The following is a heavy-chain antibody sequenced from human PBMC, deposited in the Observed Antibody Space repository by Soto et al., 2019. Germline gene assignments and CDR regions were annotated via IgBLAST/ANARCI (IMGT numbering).Heavy chain of an antibody. J-gene: IGHJ4*02. CDR1: GYSFTRYW. CDR2: IYPGDSDT. Sequence: PGESLKISCKGSGYSFTRYWIGWVRQMPGKGLEWMGIIYPGDSDTRYSPSFQGQVTISADKSISTAYLQWSSLKASDTAIYFCARDITMVRGVLTFDSWGQGTLITVSS. V-gene: IGHV5-51*01. D-gene: IGHD3-10*01. CDR3: ARDITMVRGVLTFDS.